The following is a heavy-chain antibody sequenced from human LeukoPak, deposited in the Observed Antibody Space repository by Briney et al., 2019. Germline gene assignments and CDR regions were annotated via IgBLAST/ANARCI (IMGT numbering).Heavy chain of an antibody. D-gene: IGHD2-2*01. Sequence: ASVKVSCKASGGTFSSYATSWVRQAPGQGLEWMGRIIPILGIANYAQKFQGRVTITADKSTSTAYMELSSLRSEDTAVYYCASRGVPAAMQSTEYFQHWGQGTLVTVSS. V-gene: IGHV1-69*04. CDR3: ASRGVPAAMQSTEYFQH. CDR1: GGTFSSYA. CDR2: IIPILGIA. J-gene: IGHJ1*01.